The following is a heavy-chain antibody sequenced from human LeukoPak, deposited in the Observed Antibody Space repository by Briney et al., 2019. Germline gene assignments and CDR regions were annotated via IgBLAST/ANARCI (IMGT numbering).Heavy chain of an antibody. CDR3: ARDFVGVCSGGSCYLDAFDI. D-gene: IGHD2-15*01. J-gene: IGHJ3*02. CDR1: GYTFTNYG. V-gene: IGHV1-18*01. Sequence: ASVKVSCKASGYTFTNYGVSWVRRAPGQGLEWMGWISAYNGNTNYAQKLQGRVTMTTDTSTSTAYMELRSLRSDDTAVYYCARDFVGVCSGGSCYLDAFDIWGQGTMVTVSS. CDR2: ISAYNGNT.